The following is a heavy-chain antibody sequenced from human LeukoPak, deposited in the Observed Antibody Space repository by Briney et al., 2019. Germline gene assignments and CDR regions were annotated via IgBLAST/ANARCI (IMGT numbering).Heavy chain of an antibody. J-gene: IGHJ3*02. CDR2: ISGSGGST. CDR3: AKDTPITIFGVVPPGAFDI. Sequence: GGSLRLSCAASGFTFSSYAMSWVRQAPGKGLEWVSAISGSGGSTYYADSVKGRLTISRDNSKNTLYLQMNSPRAEDTAVYYCAKDTPITIFGVVPPGAFDIWGQGTMVTVSS. CDR1: GFTFSSYA. V-gene: IGHV3-23*01. D-gene: IGHD3-3*01.